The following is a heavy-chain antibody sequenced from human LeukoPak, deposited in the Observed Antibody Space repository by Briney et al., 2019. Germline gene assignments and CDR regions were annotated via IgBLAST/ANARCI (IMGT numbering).Heavy chain of an antibody. CDR3: ERLRERGGEWSFDY. D-gene: IGHD1-26*01. Sequence: GESLKISCKGSGYSFTSYWIGWVRHMPGKGLEWMGIIYPGDSDTRYSPSFQGQVTISADKTISTAYLQWSSLKASDTAMYYCERLRERGGEWSFDYWGQGTLVTVSS. J-gene: IGHJ4*02. CDR2: IYPGDSDT. CDR1: GYSFTSYW. V-gene: IGHV5-51*01.